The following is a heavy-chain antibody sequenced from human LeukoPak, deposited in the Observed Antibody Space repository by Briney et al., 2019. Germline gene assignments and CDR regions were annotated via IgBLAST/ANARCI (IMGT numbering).Heavy chain of an antibody. Sequence: PSETLSLTCTVSGGSISSYYWSWIRQPPGKGLEWIGYVYYTGATNYNPSLKNRVTMSVDTSKNLISLRLSSVTAADTAVYYCARPLYSSAWYYFNYWGQGTLVTVSS. J-gene: IGHJ4*02. CDR2: VYYTGAT. CDR3: ARPLYSSAWYYFNY. V-gene: IGHV4-59*01. CDR1: GGSISSYY. D-gene: IGHD6-19*01.